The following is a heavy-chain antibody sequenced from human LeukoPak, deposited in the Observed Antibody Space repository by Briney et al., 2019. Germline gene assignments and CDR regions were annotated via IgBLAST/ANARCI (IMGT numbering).Heavy chain of an antibody. Sequence: ASVKVSCKASGYTFTSYYIHWVRQAPGQGLEWMGIINPSGGRTSYAQKFQGRVTMTRDTSTSTVYMALSSLRSEDTAVYSCARDAYCGGDCPSRAMDVWGQGTTDTVSS. CDR1: GYTFTSYY. CDR2: INPSGGRT. V-gene: IGHV1-46*01. D-gene: IGHD2-21*02. J-gene: IGHJ6*02. CDR3: ARDAYCGGDCPSRAMDV.